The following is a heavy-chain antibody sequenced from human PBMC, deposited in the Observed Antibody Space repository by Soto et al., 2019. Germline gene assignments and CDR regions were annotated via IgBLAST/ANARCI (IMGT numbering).Heavy chain of an antibody. V-gene: IGHV1-3*01. CDR2: INAGNGNT. J-gene: IGHJ6*02. Sequence: ASVKVSCKASGYTFTSYAMHWVRQAPGQRLEWMGWINAGNGNTKYSQKFQGRVTITRDTSASTAYMELSSLRSEDTAVYYCAREPLDGDSRDYYYGMDVWGQGSTLTVAS. D-gene: IGHD4-17*01. CDR3: AREPLDGDSRDYYYGMDV. CDR1: GYTFTSYA.